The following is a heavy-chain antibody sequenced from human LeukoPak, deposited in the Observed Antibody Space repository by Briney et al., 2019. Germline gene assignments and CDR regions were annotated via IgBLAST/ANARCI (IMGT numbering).Heavy chain of an antibody. CDR3: ARVQVTMIVARVEGAFDI. D-gene: IGHD3-22*01. CDR1: GDSVSSNSAA. CDR2: TYYKSKWYN. Sequence: SQTLSLTCAISGDSVSSNSAAWNWIRQSPSRGLEWLGRTYYKSKWYNDYAVSVKSRITINPDTSKNQFSLQLNSVTPEDTAVYYCARVQVTMIVARVEGAFDIWGQGTMVTVSS. J-gene: IGHJ3*02. V-gene: IGHV6-1*01.